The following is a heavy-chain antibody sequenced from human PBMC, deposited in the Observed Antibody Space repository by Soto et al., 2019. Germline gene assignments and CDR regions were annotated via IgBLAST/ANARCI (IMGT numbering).Heavy chain of an antibody. Sequence: ASVKVSCKASGGTFSSYRINWVRQAPGQGLEWVGGIVPIYRTADYAQKFQGRVTITADESARTSYMELRSLKSQDTAVYYCAKATYLYYFESWGPGTLVTVSS. CDR3: AKATYLYYFES. J-gene: IGHJ4*02. CDR2: IVPIYRTA. CDR1: GGTFSSYR. V-gene: IGHV1-69*13. D-gene: IGHD1-1*01.